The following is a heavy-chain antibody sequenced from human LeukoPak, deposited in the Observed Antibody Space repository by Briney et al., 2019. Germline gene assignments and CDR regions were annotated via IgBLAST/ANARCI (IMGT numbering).Heavy chain of an antibody. D-gene: IGHD3-9*01. V-gene: IGHV4-59*13. CDR2: IYYSGST. Sequence: PSETLSLTCAVYGGSFSGYYWSWIRQPPGKGLEWIRYIYYSGSTNYNPSLKSRVTISVDTSKNQFSLKLSSVTAADTAVYYCARGGDDILTGYYYFDYWGQGTLVAVSS. CDR1: GGSFSGYY. CDR3: ARGGDDILTGYYYFDY. J-gene: IGHJ4*02.